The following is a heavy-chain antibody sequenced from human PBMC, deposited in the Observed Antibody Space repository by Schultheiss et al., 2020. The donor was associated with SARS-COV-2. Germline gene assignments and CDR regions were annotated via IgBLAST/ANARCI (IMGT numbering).Heavy chain of an antibody. CDR3: AGSGGIVVVVAATPELWWFDP. V-gene: IGHV1-3*01. Sequence: ASVKVSCKASGYTFTNYAMHWVRQAPGQRLEWMGWINADNGNTKYSQKFQGRVTITRDTSGSTAYMELNSLRSEDTAVYYCAGSGGIVVVVAATPELWWFDPWGQGTLVTVSS. CDR2: INADNGNT. J-gene: IGHJ5*02. D-gene: IGHD2-15*01. CDR1: GYTFTNYA.